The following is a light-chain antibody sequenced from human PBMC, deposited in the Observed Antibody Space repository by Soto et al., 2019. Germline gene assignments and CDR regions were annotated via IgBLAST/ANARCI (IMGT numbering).Light chain of an antibody. Sequence: EIVLTQSPGTLSLSPGERATLSCRASQSVSSSYLAWYQQKPGQAPRLLIYGASSRATGIPDRFSGSGSETDFTLTISRLEPEDFAVYYSQQYGSSPGTFGQGTKVEIK. CDR2: GAS. CDR1: QSVSSSY. V-gene: IGKV3-20*01. CDR3: QQYGSSPGT. J-gene: IGKJ1*01.